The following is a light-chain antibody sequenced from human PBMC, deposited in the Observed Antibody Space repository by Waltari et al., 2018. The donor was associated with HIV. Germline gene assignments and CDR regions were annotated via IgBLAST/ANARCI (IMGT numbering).Light chain of an antibody. CDR1: TSNIGNNH. CDR3: ATWDSSLSVVL. CDR2: DNM. V-gene: IGLV1-51*01. J-gene: IGLJ2*01. Sequence: QSVLTQPPSVSAPPGQKVPISCSGNTSNIGNNHVSWYRHVPGLAPKLLIFDNMKRPAGIPARFSGSKSDTSATLGSTGLQTGDEADYYCATWDSSLSVVLFGGGTNLTVL.